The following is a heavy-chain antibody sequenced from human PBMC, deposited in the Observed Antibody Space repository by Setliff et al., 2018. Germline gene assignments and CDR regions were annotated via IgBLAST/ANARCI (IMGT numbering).Heavy chain of an antibody. CDR2: IYYRGDT. CDR3: AREGRWDYNYPIY. J-gene: IGHJ4*02. D-gene: IGHD5-12*01. V-gene: IGHV4-39*06. CDR1: GASLSSGTYY. Sequence: SETLSLTCTVSGASLSSGTYYWGWIRQPPGKGLEWIGRIYYRGDTYYNASLKGRLTISVDTAQNQFALNLRSVTAVDTAVYYCAREGRWDYNYPIYWGQGILVTVSS.